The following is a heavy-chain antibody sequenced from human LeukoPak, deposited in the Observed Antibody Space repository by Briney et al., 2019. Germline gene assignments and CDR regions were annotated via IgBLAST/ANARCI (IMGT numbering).Heavy chain of an antibody. CDR2: ISGSGGST. V-gene: IGHV3-23*01. J-gene: IGHJ6*03. CDR3: AKESVVRGVIITVPYMDV. D-gene: IGHD3-10*01. CDR1: GFTFSSYS. Sequence: PGGSLRLSCAASGFTFSSYSMSWVRQAPGKGLEWVSAISGSGGSTYYADSVKGRFTISRDNSKNTLYLQMNSLRAEDTAVYYCAKESVVRGVIITVPYMDVWGKGTTVTISS.